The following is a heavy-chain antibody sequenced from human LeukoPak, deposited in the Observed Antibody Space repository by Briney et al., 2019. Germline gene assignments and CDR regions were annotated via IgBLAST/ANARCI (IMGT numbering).Heavy chain of an antibody. Sequence: ASVKVSRKASGYTFTIYDINWVRQATGQGLEWMGWMNPNSGNTGYAQKFQGRVTITRNTSISTAYMELSSLRSEDTAVYYCARVLQYYYDSSGYAAYWGQGTLVTVPS. J-gene: IGHJ4*02. V-gene: IGHV1-8*03. CDR2: MNPNSGNT. CDR1: GYTFTIYD. D-gene: IGHD3-22*01. CDR3: ARVLQYYYDSSGYAAY.